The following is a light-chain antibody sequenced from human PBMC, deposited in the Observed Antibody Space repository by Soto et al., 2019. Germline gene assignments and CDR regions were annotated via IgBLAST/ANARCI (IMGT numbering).Light chain of an antibody. CDR1: SSDIASCNY. V-gene: IGLV2-14*01. CDR2: QVT. Sequence: QSALAQPASVSGSPGQSITISCTGSSSDIASCNYVSWYQQYPGKAPKLLIYQVTSRASGVSHRFSGSKFGDTASLTISGLQPEDEAEYYCNSYSSSTFYVFGTGTKVTVL. J-gene: IGLJ1*01. CDR3: NSYSSSTFYV.